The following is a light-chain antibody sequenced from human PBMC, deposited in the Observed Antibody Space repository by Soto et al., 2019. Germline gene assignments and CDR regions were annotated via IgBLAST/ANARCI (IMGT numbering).Light chain of an antibody. CDR1: QDISNH. V-gene: IGKV1-39*01. J-gene: IGKJ5*01. CDR3: QQSYDISPIT. CDR2: AAS. Sequence: DIQLTQSPSSLSASVGDRVTITCQASQDISNHLNWYQVKPGKAPKLLIYAASTLQDGVPSRFSGSGSGTDFTLTINSLQPEDFASYYCQQSYDISPITFGQGTRLENK.